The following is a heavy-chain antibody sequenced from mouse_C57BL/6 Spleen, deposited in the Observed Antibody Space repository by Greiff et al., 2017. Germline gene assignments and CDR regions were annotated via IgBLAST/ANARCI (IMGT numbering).Heavy chain of an antibody. V-gene: IGHV1-39*01. CDR3: ARVYYGNYGWFAY. CDR2: INPNYGTT. D-gene: IGHD2-1*01. Sequence: VHVKQSGPELVKPGASVKISCKASGYSFTDYNMNWVKQSNGKSLEWIGVINPNYGTTSYNQKFKGKATLTVDQSSSTAYMQLNSLTSEDSAVYYCARVYYGNYGWFAYWGQGTLVTVSA. J-gene: IGHJ3*01. CDR1: GYSFTDYN.